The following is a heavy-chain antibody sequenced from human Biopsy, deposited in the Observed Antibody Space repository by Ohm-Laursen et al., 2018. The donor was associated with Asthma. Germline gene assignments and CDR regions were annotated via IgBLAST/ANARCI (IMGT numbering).Heavy chain of an antibody. CDR1: GDSFSNYA. Sequence: SSVKVSCKASGDSFSNYAISWVRQAPGQGLEWMGGLIPVLGTSDHAQMFEGRVTITADESTSTAYMELTSLSSEDTAVYYCARGYSGSDRIVYYYSGLEVWGQGTTVTVSS. V-gene: IGHV1-69*01. D-gene: IGHD5-12*01. CDR3: ARGYSGSDRIVYYYSGLEV. CDR2: LIPVLGTS. J-gene: IGHJ6*02.